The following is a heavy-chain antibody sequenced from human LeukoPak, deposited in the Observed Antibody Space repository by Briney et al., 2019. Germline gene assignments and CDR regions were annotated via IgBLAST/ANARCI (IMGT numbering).Heavy chain of an antibody. D-gene: IGHD6-19*01. CDR2: IYPGDSDT. CDR3: ARRSRIAVAGGSFDY. CDR1: GYSFTSYL. V-gene: IGHV5-51*01. Sequence: GESLKISCKGSGYSFTSYLIGWVRQMPGKGLEWMGIIYPGDSDTRYSPSFQGQVTISADKSISTAYLQWSSLKASDTAMYYCARRSRIAVAGGSFDYWGQGTLVTVSS. J-gene: IGHJ4*02.